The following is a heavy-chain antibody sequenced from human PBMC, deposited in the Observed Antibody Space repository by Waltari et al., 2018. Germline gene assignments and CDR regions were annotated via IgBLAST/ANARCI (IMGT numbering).Heavy chain of an antibody. V-gene: IGHV1-69*01. D-gene: IGHD1-1*01. CDR3: ARRARYAYFDY. CDR1: GGTFSSYA. CDR2: IIPIFGTA. J-gene: IGHJ4*02. Sequence: QVQLVQSVAEVTKPGSSVKVSCKASGGTFSSYAISWVRQAPGQVLEWMGGIIPIFGTANYAQTVQGRGTITADESTSTAYVELSSQRSEGIAVYYCARRARYAYFDYWGQGTLVTVSS.